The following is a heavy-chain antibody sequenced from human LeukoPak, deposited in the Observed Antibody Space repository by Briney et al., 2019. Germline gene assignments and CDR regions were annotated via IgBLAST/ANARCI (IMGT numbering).Heavy chain of an antibody. D-gene: IGHD2-2*01. CDR3: ARDRGVPDIVVVPAAGQDYYMDV. V-gene: IGHV3-48*01. CDR2: ISSSSSTI. J-gene: IGHJ6*03. Sequence: GGSLRLSCAASGFTFSSYSMNWVRQAPGKGLEWVSYISSSSSTIYYADSVKGRFTISRDNAKDSLYLQMNSLRAEDTAVYYCARDRGVPDIVVVPAAGQDYYMDVWGKGTTVTVSS. CDR1: GFTFSSYS.